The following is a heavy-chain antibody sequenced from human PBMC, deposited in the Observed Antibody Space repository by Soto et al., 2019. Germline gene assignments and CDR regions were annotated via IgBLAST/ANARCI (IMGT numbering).Heavy chain of an antibody. V-gene: IGHV1-2*02. J-gene: IGHJ4*02. D-gene: IGHD6-13*01. CDR3: ARGFRSSWELDY. Sequence: QVQLVQSGAEVKKPGASVKVSCKASGYTFTDYYMHWVRQAPGQGLEWMGWINPNSGVTVYAQKFQGSVTMTRDTSISTAYMELSSLRSDDTAVYYCARGFRSSWELDYWGQGTLVTVSS. CDR1: GYTFTDYY. CDR2: INPNSGVT.